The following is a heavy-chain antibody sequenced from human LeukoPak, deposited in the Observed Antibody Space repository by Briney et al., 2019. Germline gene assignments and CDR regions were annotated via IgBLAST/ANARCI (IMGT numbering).Heavy chain of an antibody. J-gene: IGHJ3*02. Sequence: ASVKVSCKASGYTFTGYYMHWVRQAPGQGLEWMGWINPNSGGTNYAQKFQGRVTMTRDTSISTAYMELSRLRSDDTAVYYCARDSSGWFGHHDAFDIRGQGTMVTVSS. V-gene: IGHV1-2*02. CDR2: INPNSGGT. CDR1: GYTFTGYY. CDR3: ARDSSGWFGHHDAFDI. D-gene: IGHD6-19*01.